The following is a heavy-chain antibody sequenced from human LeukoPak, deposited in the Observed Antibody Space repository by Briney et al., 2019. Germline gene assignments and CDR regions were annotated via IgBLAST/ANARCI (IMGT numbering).Heavy chain of an antibody. D-gene: IGHD6-19*01. J-gene: IGHJ4*02. CDR3: ARDLTGYSTGWYVLYYFDY. CDR2: ISSSSSTI. Sequence: GGSLRLSCAASEFAFSTYSMNWVRQAPGKGLEWISFISSSSSTIYYADSVKGRFTVSRDNAKNSLYLQMNSLGAEDTAVYYCARDLTGYSTGWYVLYYFDYWGQGTLVTVFS. V-gene: IGHV3-48*04. CDR1: EFAFSTYS.